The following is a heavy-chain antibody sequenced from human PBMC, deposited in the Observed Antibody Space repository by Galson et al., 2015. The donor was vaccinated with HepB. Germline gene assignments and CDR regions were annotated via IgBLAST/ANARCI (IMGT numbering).Heavy chain of an antibody. Sequence: SLRLSCAASGFTFRTFAMHWVRQAPGKGLEWVADISYDGNNKYYADSVKGRFTISRDNSKNTLYLQMNSLRAEDTAVYYCARGLLLGQGGFDIWGQGTMVTV. CDR2: ISYDGNNK. CDR3: ARGLLLGQGGFDI. D-gene: IGHD2-15*01. J-gene: IGHJ3*02. V-gene: IGHV3-30*04. CDR1: GFTFRTFA.